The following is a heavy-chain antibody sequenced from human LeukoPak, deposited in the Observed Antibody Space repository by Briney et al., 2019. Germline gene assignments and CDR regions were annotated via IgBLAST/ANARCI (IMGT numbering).Heavy chain of an antibody. D-gene: IGHD2-2*01. CDR3: ARDLGCSSTSCYYPDV. J-gene: IGHJ6*02. Sequence: SETLSLTCTVSGGSISSYYWSCIRQPPGKGLEWIGYIYYSGSTNYNPSLKSRVTISVDTSKNQFSLKLSSVTAADTAVYYCARDLGCSSTSCYYPDVWGQGTTVTVSS. CDR1: GGSISSYY. CDR2: IYYSGST. V-gene: IGHV4-59*01.